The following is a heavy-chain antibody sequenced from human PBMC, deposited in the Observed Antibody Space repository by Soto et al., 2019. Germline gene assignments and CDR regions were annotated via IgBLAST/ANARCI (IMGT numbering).Heavy chain of an antibody. CDR3: ARESVGATILLRSNYYGMDV. Sequence: GGSLRLSCAASGFTFSSYWMSWVRQAPGKGLEWVANIKQDGSEKYYVDSVKGRFTISRDNAKNSLYLQMNSLRAEDTAVYYCARESVGATILLRSNYYGMDVWGQGTTVTVSS. CDR2: IKQDGSEK. D-gene: IGHD1-26*01. V-gene: IGHV3-7*03. J-gene: IGHJ6*02. CDR1: GFTFSSYW.